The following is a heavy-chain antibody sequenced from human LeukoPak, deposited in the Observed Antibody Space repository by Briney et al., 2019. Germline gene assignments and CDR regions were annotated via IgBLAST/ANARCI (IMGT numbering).Heavy chain of an antibody. J-gene: IGHJ6*03. CDR1: GFTFSSYG. CDR3: ARDIKVSKAMDV. Sequence: GGTLRLSCAASGFTFSSYGMSWVRQAPGKGLEWVSAIRGSGIRTYYADSVNGRFTISRDNSKNTLYLQMNSLRAEDTAVYYCARDIKVSKAMDVWGKGTTVTVSS. CDR2: IRGSGIRT. V-gene: IGHV3-23*01.